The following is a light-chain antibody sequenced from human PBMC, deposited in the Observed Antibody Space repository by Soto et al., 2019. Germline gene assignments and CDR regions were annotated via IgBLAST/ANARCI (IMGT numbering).Light chain of an antibody. CDR1: QDINKY. V-gene: IGKV1-33*01. J-gene: IGKJ2*01. CDR3: QQFDNLYT. Sequence: DIQMTQSPSSLSASVGDRVTITCQASQDINKYLNWYQQKPGKAPKLLINDASNLETGVPSRFSGSGSGTHFTFTISSLQPEDIATYFCQQFDNLYTFGQGTKVEIK. CDR2: DAS.